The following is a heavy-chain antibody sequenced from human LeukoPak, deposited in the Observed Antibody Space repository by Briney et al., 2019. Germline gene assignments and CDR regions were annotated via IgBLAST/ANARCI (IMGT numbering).Heavy chain of an antibody. CDR1: GGSASSGSYY. CDR3: ARDHYDSSGYYSHYFDY. CDR2: IYYSGST. Sequence: SETLSLTCTVSGGSASSGSYYWSWIRQPPGKGLEWIGYIYYSGSTNYNPSLKSRVTISVDTSKNQFSLKLSSVTAADTAVYYCARDHYDSSGYYSHYFDYWGQGTLVTVSS. D-gene: IGHD3-22*01. V-gene: IGHV4-61*01. J-gene: IGHJ4*02.